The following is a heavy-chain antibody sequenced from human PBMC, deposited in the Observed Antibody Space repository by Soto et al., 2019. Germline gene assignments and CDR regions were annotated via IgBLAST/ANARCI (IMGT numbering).Heavy chain of an antibody. CDR2: INTNTGNP. Sequence: ASVKVSCKASGYTFTSYAMNWVRQAPGQGLEWMGWINTNTGNPTYAQGFTGRFVFSLDTSVSTAYLQISSLKAEDTGVYYRAREFQLERRAFDIWGQGTMVTVSS. CDR3: AREFQLERRAFDI. CDR1: GYTFTSYA. D-gene: IGHD1-1*01. J-gene: IGHJ3*02. V-gene: IGHV7-4-1*02.